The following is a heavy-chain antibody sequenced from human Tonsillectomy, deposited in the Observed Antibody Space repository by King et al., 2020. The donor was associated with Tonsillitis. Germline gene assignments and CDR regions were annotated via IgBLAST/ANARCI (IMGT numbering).Heavy chain of an antibody. CDR1: GFTFENYA. D-gene: IGHD3-16*01. J-gene: IGHJ6*02. CDR2: IDWNSGDI. V-gene: IGHV3-9*01. CDR3: AKDLGALYSRSREYQYYGMDV. Sequence: QLVQSGGGLVQPGKSLRLSCAVSGFTFENYAMHWIRQAPGKGLEWVSGIDWNSGDIGYADSVKGRFTISRDNAKNSLYLEMNSLRREGTALYYCAKDLGALYSRSREYQYYGMDVWGQGTTVTVSS.